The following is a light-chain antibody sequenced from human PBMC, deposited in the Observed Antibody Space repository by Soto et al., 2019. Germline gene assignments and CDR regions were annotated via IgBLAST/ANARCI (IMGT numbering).Light chain of an antibody. J-gene: IGKJ1*01. CDR1: QSVSTIY. V-gene: IGKV3-20*01. CDR3: QQYGDSLTWT. Sequence: IVLTQSPGTLSLSPGERATLSCRASQSVSTIYLAWYQQNRGQPPRLLIYGASGRATGVPDRFSGSGSGTDFTLTISRLEPEDFAVYYCQQYGDSLTWTFGQGAKVDI. CDR2: GAS.